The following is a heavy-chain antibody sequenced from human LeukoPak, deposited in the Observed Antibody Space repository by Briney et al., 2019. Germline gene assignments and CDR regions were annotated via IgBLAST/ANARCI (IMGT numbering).Heavy chain of an antibody. D-gene: IGHD2-8*02. V-gene: IGHV3-7*01. CDR2: TKPDGSAE. CDR1: GFTFRNYW. CDR3: ARAGGLNTNFDY. J-gene: IGHJ4*02. Sequence: GGSLRLSCAASGFTFRNYWMGWVRQAPGKGLEWVANTKPDGSAEYYADSVRGRFTTSRDNANNFLYLQMNSLRAEDTAVYYCARAGGLNTNFDYWGQGTLVTVTS.